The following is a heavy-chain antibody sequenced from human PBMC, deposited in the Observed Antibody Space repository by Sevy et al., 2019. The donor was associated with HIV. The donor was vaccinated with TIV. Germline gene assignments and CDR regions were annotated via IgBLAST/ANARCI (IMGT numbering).Heavy chain of an antibody. CDR3: ATTKDYYETSGYPVDY. CDR1: GYTLTEFA. D-gene: IGHD3-22*01. V-gene: IGHV1-24*01. CDR2: FDPEDDET. Sequence: ASVKVSCKVSGYTLTEFAMHWVRQAPGKGLEWMGTFDPEDDETMYAQKFQGRLTLTEDTSTDTAYMELSSLRSEDTAVYCCATTKDYYETSGYPVDYWGQGTLVTVSS. J-gene: IGHJ4*02.